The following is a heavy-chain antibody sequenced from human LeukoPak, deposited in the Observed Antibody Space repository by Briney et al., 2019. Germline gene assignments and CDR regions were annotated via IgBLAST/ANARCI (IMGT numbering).Heavy chain of an antibody. D-gene: IGHD3-10*01. J-gene: IGHJ6*03. CDR2: IKSKTDGGTT. V-gene: IGHV3-15*01. CDR1: GFTFSNAW. Sequence: GGSLRLSCAASGFTFSNAWMSWVRQAPGKGLEWVGRIKSKTDGGTTDYAAPVKGRFTISRDDSKNTLYLQMNSLKTEDTAVYYCTTVERLYGSGSYFPVYYMDVWGKGTTVTVSS. CDR3: TTVERLYGSGSYFPVYYMDV.